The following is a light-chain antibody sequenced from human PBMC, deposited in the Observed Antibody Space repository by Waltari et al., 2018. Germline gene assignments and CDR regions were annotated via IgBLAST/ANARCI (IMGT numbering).Light chain of an antibody. Sequence: QSALTQPASVSGTPGQSITISCTGTTSDVGSYDLVSWYQQHPGAAPKLLICEGFKRPPDISRLFSGSKSGSTASLTISGLQPEDEADYYCCSYAGRGTYVFGSGTKVTV. V-gene: IGLV2-23*01. CDR1: TSDVGSYDL. J-gene: IGLJ1*01. CDR2: EGF. CDR3: CSYAGRGTYV.